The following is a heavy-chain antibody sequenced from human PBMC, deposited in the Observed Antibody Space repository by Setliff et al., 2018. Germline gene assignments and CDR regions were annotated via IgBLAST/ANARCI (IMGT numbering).Heavy chain of an antibody. CDR3: ARESQGLRGFDI. D-gene: IGHD4-17*01. V-gene: IGHV4-31*03. Sequence: SETLSLTCTVSGGSISSGGYYWSWIRQHPGKGLEWIRYIYYSGSTYYNPSLKSRVTISVETSKNQFSLKLSSVTAADTAVYYCARESQGLRGFDIWGQGTMVTVSS. J-gene: IGHJ3*02. CDR2: IYYSGST. CDR1: GGSISSGGYY.